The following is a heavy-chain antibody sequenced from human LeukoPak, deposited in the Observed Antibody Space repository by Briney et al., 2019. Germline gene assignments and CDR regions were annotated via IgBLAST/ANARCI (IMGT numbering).Heavy chain of an antibody. Sequence: PSETLSLTCTVSGGSISSSSYYWGWIRQPPGKGLEGIGSIYYSGSTYYNPSLKSRVTISVDTSKNQFSLKLSSVTAADTAVYYCARDWGEHDYGGNSGFDYWGQGTLVTVSS. CDR1: GGSISSSSYY. CDR2: IYYSGST. D-gene: IGHD4-23*01. J-gene: IGHJ4*02. CDR3: ARDWGEHDYGGNSGFDY. V-gene: IGHV4-39*07.